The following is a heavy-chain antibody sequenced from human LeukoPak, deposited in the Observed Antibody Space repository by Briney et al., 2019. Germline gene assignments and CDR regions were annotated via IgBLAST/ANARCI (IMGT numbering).Heavy chain of an antibody. CDR3: ARDLSGMGSGWYVGAGFDY. D-gene: IGHD6-19*01. CDR1: GGSISSSSYY. CDR2: IYYSGST. V-gene: IGHV4-39*02. J-gene: IGHJ4*02. Sequence: PSETLSLTCTVSGGSISSSSYYWGWIRQPPGKGLEWIGSIYYSGSTYYNPSLKSRVTISVDTSKNQFSLKLSSVTAADTAVYYCARDLSGMGSGWYVGAGFDYWGQGTLVTVSS.